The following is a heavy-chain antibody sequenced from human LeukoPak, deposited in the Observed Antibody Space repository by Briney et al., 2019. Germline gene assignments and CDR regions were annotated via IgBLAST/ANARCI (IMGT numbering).Heavy chain of an antibody. CDR2: INPSGGST. CDR3: AKLAAAGTAHYYFDY. CDR1: GYTFTSYH. D-gene: IGHD6-13*01. V-gene: IGHV1-46*01. Sequence: GASVRVSCKASGYTFTSYHMHWVRQAPGPGLEIMGIINPSGGSTTYAQKFQGRVTMTRDTSTSTVYMELSSLRPEDTAVYYCAKLAAAGTAHYYFDYWGQGTLVTVSS. J-gene: IGHJ4*02.